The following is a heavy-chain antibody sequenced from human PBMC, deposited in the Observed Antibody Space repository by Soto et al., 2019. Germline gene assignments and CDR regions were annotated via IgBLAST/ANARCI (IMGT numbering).Heavy chain of an antibody. J-gene: IGHJ5*02. V-gene: IGHV4-31*03. CDR2: TYYSENT. D-gene: IGHD2-8*01. CDR3: SVYATFGRPIWFDP. Sequence: ALSPTSTVSAASITRSGYYWTWIREHPGKGLDWIGYTYYSENTYNNPSLKSRVTITGATAKTQFSLNLSSVTAADRAVSCGSVYATFGRPIWFDPWGQGTLVTVSS. CDR1: AASITRSGYY.